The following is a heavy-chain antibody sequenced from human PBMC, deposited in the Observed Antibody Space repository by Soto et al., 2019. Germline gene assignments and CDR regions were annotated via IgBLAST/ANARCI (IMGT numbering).Heavy chain of an antibody. Sequence: QVQLVESGGGVVQPGRSLRLSCAASGFTFSSYGMHWVRQAPGKGLEWVAVIWYDGSNKYYADSVKGRFTISRDNSKNTLYRQMTSLRAEDTAVYYCARVGRWFGEFEDYGMDVWGQGTTVTVSS. V-gene: IGHV3-33*01. CDR2: IWYDGSNK. CDR1: GFTFSSYG. CDR3: ARVGRWFGEFEDYGMDV. D-gene: IGHD3-10*01. J-gene: IGHJ6*02.